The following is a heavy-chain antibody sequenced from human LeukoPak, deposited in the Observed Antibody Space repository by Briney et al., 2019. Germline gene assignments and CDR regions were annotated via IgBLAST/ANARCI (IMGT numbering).Heavy chain of an antibody. Sequence: PGGSLRLSCAASGFTFSSYAMSWVRQAPGKGLEWVSAISGSGGSTYYADSVKGRFTISRDNSKNTLYLQMNSLRAEDTAVYYCAKDAGCCSGGSCYLYYFDYWGQGTLVTVSS. V-gene: IGHV3-23*01. CDR3: AKDAGCCSGGSCYLYYFDY. CDR1: GFTFSSYA. CDR2: ISGSGGST. D-gene: IGHD2-15*01. J-gene: IGHJ4*02.